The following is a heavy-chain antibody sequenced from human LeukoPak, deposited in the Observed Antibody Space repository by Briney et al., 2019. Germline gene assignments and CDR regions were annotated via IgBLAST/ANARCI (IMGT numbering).Heavy chain of an antibody. CDR1: GYTFTSYD. V-gene: IGHV1-8*03. Sequence: ASVKVSCKASGYTFTSYDINWERQATGQGLEWMGWMNPNSGNTGYAQKFQGRVTITRNTSISTAYMELSSLRSEDTAVYYCARGYYGLLPQRRGAMNYWGQGTLVTVSS. CDR2: MNPNSGNT. J-gene: IGHJ4*02. CDR3: ARGYYGLLPQRRGAMNY. D-gene: IGHD3-3*01.